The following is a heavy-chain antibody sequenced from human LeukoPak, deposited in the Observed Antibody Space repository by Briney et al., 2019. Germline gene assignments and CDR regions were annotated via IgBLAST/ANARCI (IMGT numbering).Heavy chain of an antibody. CDR3: ATLYGDYNWHFDL. J-gene: IGHJ2*01. CDR2: ICASGGTT. Sequence: GGSLSLSCTFSQLTLNRYVMAGARQAPGGGVEWVSTICASGGTTYYADAVQGRHPISRDNSKNALSIQQHGLRGQDTAVYYCATLYGDYNWHFDLWGRGTLVTVSS. CDR1: QLTLNRYV. V-gene: IGHV3-23*01. D-gene: IGHD4-17*01.